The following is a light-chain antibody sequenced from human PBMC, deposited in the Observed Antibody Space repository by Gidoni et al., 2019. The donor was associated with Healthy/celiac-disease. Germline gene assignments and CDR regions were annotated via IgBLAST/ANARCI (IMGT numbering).Light chain of an antibody. V-gene: IGLV3-21*02. J-gene: IGLJ3*02. CDR3: QVWDTTTDRMV. Sequence: SYVLTQTPSVSLAPGQTATIARGGDHLGDKSVNWYQQKSGQAPVLVVYGDRGRPSGIPERFSGSLSANTATLTISRVEVGDAADYYCQVWDTTTDRMVFGGGTKLTV. CDR1: HLGDKS. CDR2: GDR.